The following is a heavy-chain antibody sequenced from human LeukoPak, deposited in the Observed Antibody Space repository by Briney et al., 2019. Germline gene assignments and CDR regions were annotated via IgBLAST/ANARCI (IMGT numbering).Heavy chain of an antibody. Sequence: GGSLRLTCAASGFSFSSYALSWVRQPPGKGLEWVSAISGSVGTTYYASSVKGRFTISRDNSKNTPYLQMNSLRAEDTAVYYCAKAPQSKIFGVVIRNYYYMDVWGKGATVTVSS. V-gene: IGHV3-23*01. CDR2: ISGSVGTT. J-gene: IGHJ6*03. CDR1: GFSFSSYA. CDR3: AKAPQSKIFGVVIRNYYYMDV. D-gene: IGHD3-3*01.